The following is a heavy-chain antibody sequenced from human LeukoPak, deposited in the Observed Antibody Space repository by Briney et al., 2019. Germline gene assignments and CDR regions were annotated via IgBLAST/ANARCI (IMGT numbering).Heavy chain of an antibody. J-gene: IGHJ4*02. CDR3: ASQNLGQLSFFDN. D-gene: IGHD3-16*02. Sequence: SETLSLTCSVSGASLSSYFWAWIRQPPGKRLEWSGYVYSRWSSDYNPSFKSRVSMSVDTSKSQASLKLTSVSAADTAVYYCASQNLGQLSFFDNWGQGTLVTVSS. V-gene: IGHV4-4*09. CDR1: GASLSSYF. CDR2: VYSRWSS.